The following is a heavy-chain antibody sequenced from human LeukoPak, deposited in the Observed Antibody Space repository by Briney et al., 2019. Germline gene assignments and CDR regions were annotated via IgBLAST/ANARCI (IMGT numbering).Heavy chain of an antibody. Sequence: GGSLRLSCAASGFTFSSYGMHWVRQAPGKGLEWVAVISYDGSNKYYADSVKGRFTISRDNSKNTLYLQMNSLRAEDTAVYYCAKRATMSGATYYFDYWGQGTLVTVSS. CDR3: AKRATMSGATYYFDY. J-gene: IGHJ4*02. V-gene: IGHV3-30*18. CDR1: GFTFSSYG. CDR2: ISYDGSNK. D-gene: IGHD5-12*01.